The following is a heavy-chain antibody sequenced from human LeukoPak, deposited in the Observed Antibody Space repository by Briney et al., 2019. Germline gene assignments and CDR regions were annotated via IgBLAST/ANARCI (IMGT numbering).Heavy chain of an antibody. CDR3: ARDRGRYYDSRGFYWGYYFDS. J-gene: IGHJ4*02. Sequence: YPGGSLRLSCAASGFTFSTYAVTWVRQAPGKGLEWVSTISGSGDSTYYADSVKGRFTISRDNSKDTLYLQMSSVRVDDTAVYYCARDRGRYYDSRGFYWGYYFDSWGQGILVTVST. CDR1: GFTFSTYA. V-gene: IGHV3-23*01. CDR2: ISGSGDST. D-gene: IGHD3-22*01.